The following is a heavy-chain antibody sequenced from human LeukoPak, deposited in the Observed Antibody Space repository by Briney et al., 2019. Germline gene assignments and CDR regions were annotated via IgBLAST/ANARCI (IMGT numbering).Heavy chain of an antibody. D-gene: IGHD3-16*01. V-gene: IGHV4-59*01. J-gene: IGHJ5*02. CDR1: GGSISSYY. CDR3: ARGGAKPVSWGWFDP. CDR2: IYYSGST. Sequence: SETLSLTCTVSGGSISSYYWSWIRQPPGKGLEWIGYIYYSGSTNYNPSLKSRVTISVDTSKNQFFLKLSSVTAADTAVYYCARGGAKPVSWGWFDPWGQGTLVTASS.